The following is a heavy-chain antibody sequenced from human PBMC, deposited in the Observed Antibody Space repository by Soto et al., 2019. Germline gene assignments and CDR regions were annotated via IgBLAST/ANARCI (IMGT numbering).Heavy chain of an antibody. Sequence: ASVKVSCKASGYPFTGPYIYWVRQAPGQGLEWMGWINPSSGGTEFAEKFQGRVTVTRETSIRTVFLELNSLTSDDTGVCYCARVVPGAEAWFGPWGQGTLVTVSS. D-gene: IGHD2-2*01. CDR3: ARVVPGAEAWFGP. CDR2: INPSSGGT. CDR1: GYPFTGPY. J-gene: IGHJ5*02. V-gene: IGHV1-2*02.